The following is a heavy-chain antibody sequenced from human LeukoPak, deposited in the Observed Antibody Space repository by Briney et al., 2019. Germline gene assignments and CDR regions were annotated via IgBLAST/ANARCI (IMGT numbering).Heavy chain of an antibody. CDR3: AKDPYRVVVATGNYLDP. V-gene: IGHV3-74*01. CDR1: GLTLSGYW. Sequence: HPGGSLRLSCSASGLTLSGYWMHWVRQIPGKGLVWVSRIDSDGSGTSYADSVKGRFTISRDDVKNMLYLQMNSLRVEDTAVYYCAKDPYRVVVATGNYLDPWGQGTLVTVSA. J-gene: IGHJ5*02. CDR2: IDSDGSGT. D-gene: IGHD2-21*01.